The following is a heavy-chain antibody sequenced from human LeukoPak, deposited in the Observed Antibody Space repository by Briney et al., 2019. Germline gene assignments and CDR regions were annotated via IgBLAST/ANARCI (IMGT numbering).Heavy chain of an antibody. CDR3: ARDDRTRLVGYTLGYCSGGSCYDGGVDYYYYGMDV. J-gene: IGHJ6*02. CDR1: RGTFSSYA. D-gene: IGHD2-15*01. V-gene: IGHV1-69*01. Sequence: SVVVSSLEKRGTFSSYAIRWVRQAPGQGLEWMGGIIPVFGTANYAQKFQGRVTINADESTSTAYMELSSLRSEDTAVYYCARDDRTRLVGYTLGYCSGGSCYDGGVDYYYYGMDVWGQGTTVTVSS. CDR2: IIPVFGTA.